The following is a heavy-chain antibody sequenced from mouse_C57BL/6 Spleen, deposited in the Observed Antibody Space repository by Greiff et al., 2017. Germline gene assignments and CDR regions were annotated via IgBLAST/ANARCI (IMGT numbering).Heavy chain of an antibody. V-gene: IGHV6-6*01. CDR1: GFTFSDAC. CDR3: TRRSSNYPFDD. CDR2: IRNKANNHAT. D-gene: IGHD2-5*01. J-gene: IGHJ3*01. Sequence: EVKLVESGGGLVQPGGSMKLPCAVSGFTFSDACMDWVRQSPEKGLEWVAEIRNKANNHATSYAESVRGRFTSTRDDSKSSVYLQMNSLRAEDTGIYYCTRRSSNYPFDDWGQGTLVTVSA.